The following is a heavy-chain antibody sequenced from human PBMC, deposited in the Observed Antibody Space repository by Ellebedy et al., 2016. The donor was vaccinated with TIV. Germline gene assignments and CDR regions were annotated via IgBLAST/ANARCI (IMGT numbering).Heavy chain of an antibody. CDR2: IYYSGST. CDR1: GGSISSYY. CDR3: ARRILQPDSSGYIGPEDAFDI. V-gene: IGHV4-59*01. Sequence: SETLSLXXTVSGGSISSYYWSWIRQPPGKGLEWIGYIYYSGSTNYNPSLKSRVTISVDTSKNQFSLKLSSVTAADTAVYYCARRILQPDSSGYIGPEDAFDIWGQGTMVTVSS. J-gene: IGHJ3*02. D-gene: IGHD3-22*01.